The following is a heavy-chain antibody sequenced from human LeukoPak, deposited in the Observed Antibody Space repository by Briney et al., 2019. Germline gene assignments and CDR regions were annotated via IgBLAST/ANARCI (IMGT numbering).Heavy chain of an antibody. J-gene: IGHJ5*02. CDR1: GFIFSSFG. CDR3: AKDRGDYTNWFDP. Sequence: GGSLRLSCAASGFIFSSFGMHWVRQAPGKGLEWVAFIRYDGSNKYYADSGKCRFTISRDNSKNKLYLQMNSPRAEDTAIYYCAKDRGDYTNWFDPWGQGTLVTVSS. V-gene: IGHV3-30*02. CDR2: IRYDGSNK. D-gene: IGHD4-17*01.